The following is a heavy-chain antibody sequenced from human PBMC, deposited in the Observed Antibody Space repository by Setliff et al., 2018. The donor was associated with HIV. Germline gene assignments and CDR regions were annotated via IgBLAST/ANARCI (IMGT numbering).Heavy chain of an antibody. CDR1: GGSFSAYH. D-gene: IGHD5-18*01. CDR2: INHSGST. V-gene: IGHV4-34*01. Sequence: SETLSLTCAVYGGSFSAYHWSWIRQTPGKGLEWLGEINHSGSTNYNPSLKSRVTISVDTSKDQFSLKLTSVTAADTALYYCARLRGYFYGHGRYFDYWGQGTLVTVSS. J-gene: IGHJ4*02. CDR3: ARLRGYFYGHGRYFDY.